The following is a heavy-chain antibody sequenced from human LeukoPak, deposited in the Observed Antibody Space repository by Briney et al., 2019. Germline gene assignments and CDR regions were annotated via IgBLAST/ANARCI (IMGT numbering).Heavy chain of an antibody. V-gene: IGHV4-34*01. J-gene: IGHJ4*02. CDR1: GGSFSGYY. CDR2: INHSGST. D-gene: IGHD3-10*01. Sequence: PSETLSLTCAVYGGSFSGYYWSWIRQPPGKGLEWIGEINHSGSTNYNPSLKSRVTISVDTSKNQFSLKLSSVTAADTAVYYCERVPYGSGSYSIPYYFDYWGQGTLVTVSS. CDR3: ERVPYGSGSYSIPYYFDY.